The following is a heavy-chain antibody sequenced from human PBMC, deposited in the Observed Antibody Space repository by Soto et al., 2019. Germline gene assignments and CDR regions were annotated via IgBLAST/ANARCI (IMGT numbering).Heavy chain of an antibody. D-gene: IGHD3-3*01. V-gene: IGHV3-49*04. CDR1: GFNSDDYG. CDR3: SRDGDYYGLDV. J-gene: IGHJ6*02. CDR2: IGRPAYGETA. Sequence: GGSLRLSCSFSGFNSDDYGLTWVRQAPGKGLEWVGFIGRPAYGETAEYAASVKGRFIISRDDSKHVAYLQMNSLQTEDTAIYYCSRDGDYYGLDVWGQGTTVTVSS.